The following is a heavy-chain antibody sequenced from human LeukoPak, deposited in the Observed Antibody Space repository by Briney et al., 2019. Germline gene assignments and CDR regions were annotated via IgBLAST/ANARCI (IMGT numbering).Heavy chain of an antibody. CDR1: GFTSSTYG. CDR2: ISDDGSKK. J-gene: IGHJ4*02. V-gene: IGHV3-30*03. D-gene: IGHD1-26*01. CDR3: VRDRGSYRPIDY. Sequence: GRSLRLSCVASGFTSSTYGMHWVRQAPGKGLEWVAVISDDGSKKYYVDSVKGRFTISRDNAENSLYLEMNSLRVEDTAIYYCVRDRGSYRPIDYWGQGTLVTVSS.